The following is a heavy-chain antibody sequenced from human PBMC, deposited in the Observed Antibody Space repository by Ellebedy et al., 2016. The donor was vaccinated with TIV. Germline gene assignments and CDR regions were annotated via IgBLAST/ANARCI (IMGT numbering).Heavy chain of an antibody. J-gene: IGHJ4*02. CDR1: GFTFSSYP. Sequence: GESLKISCAASGFTFSSYPMNWVRQAPGKGLEWVSAISDTGGSTYYADSVKGRFTISRDNSKNTLYLQMSSLRAEDTAVYYCAKDLLAVRGYYFDYWGQGTLVTVSS. V-gene: IGHV3-23*01. CDR2: ISDTGGST. D-gene: IGHD6-6*01. CDR3: AKDLLAVRGYYFDY.